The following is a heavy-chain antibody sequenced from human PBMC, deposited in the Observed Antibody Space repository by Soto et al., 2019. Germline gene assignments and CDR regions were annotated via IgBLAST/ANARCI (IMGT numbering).Heavy chain of an antibody. V-gene: IGHV3-23*01. J-gene: IGHJ6*02. CDR3: AKETLSSSSAYYYYYYGIDV. CDR2: ISTSGDTA. D-gene: IGHD6-6*01. CDR1: GFTFSSYA. Sequence: QPGGSLRLSCAASGFTFSSYAMSWVRQAPGKGLEWVSGISTSGDTALYADSVKGRFTISRDNSKNTLYLQVNSLRADDTAVYYCAKETLSSSSAYYYYYYGIDVWGQGTTVTVSS.